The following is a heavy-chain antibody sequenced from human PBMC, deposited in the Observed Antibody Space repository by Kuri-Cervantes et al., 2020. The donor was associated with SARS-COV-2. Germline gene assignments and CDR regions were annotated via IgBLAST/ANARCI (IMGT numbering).Heavy chain of an antibody. CDR3: ARGVTYYDILTGYSDHNAFDI. Sequence: GESLKISCAASGFTFSSYWMSWVRQAPGKGLEWVANIKQDGSEKYYVDSVKGRFTISRDNAKNSLYLQMNSLRAEDTAVYYCARGVTYYDILTGYSDHNAFDIWGQGTMVTVSS. J-gene: IGHJ3*02. CDR1: GFTFSSYW. CDR2: IKQDGSEK. V-gene: IGHV3-7*01. D-gene: IGHD3-9*01.